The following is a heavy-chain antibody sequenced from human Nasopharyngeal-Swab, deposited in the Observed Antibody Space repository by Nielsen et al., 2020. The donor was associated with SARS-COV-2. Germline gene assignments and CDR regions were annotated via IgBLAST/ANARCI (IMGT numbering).Heavy chain of an antibody. CDR2: ISWNSGSI. J-gene: IGHJ6*02. Sequence: SCAASGFTFDDYAMHWVRQAPGKGLEWVSGISWNSGSIGYADSVKGRFTISRDNAKNSLYLQMNSLRAEDTALYYCAKDNGAGTFYYYYGMDVWGQGTTVTVSS. D-gene: IGHD6-19*01. CDR1: GFTFDDYA. V-gene: IGHV3-9*01. CDR3: AKDNGAGTFYYYYGMDV.